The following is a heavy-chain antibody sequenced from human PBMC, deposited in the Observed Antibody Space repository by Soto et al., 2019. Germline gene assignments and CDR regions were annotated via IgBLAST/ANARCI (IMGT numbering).Heavy chain of an antibody. J-gene: IGHJ4*02. CDR3: ASPPGGGGY. Sequence: EVQLVESGGGLIQPGGSLRLSCAVSGFTVSNNYMSWVRQAPGKGLEGVSVIYSGGYTAYGDSVKGRFTISRDNSKNTLSPQMKPVGPEGAAVYLGASPPGGGGYWGQGTLVTVSS. CDR1: GFTVSNNY. V-gene: IGHV3-53*01. CDR2: IYSGGYT. D-gene: IGHD3-10*01.